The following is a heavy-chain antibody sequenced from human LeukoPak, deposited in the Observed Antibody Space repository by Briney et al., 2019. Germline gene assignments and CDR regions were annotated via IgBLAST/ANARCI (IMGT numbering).Heavy chain of an antibody. V-gene: IGHV3-23*01. CDR2: ISGSGGST. D-gene: IGHD3-9*01. Sequence: PGGSLRLSCAASGFTFSSYAMSWVRQAPGKGLEWVSLISGSGGSTYYADSVKGRLTISRDNSKNTLYLQMNSLRAEDTAVYYCAKGPSTGYSTYFFVFWGQGTLVTVSS. CDR3: AKGPSTGYSTYFFVF. CDR1: GFTFSSYA. J-gene: IGHJ4*02.